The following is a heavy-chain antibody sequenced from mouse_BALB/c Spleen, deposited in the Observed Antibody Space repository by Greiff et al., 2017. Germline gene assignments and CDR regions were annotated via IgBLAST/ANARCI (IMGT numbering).Heavy chain of an antibody. D-gene: IGHD1-1*01. Sequence: QVQLQQSGPELVKPGASVKMSCKASGYTFTDYVISWVKQRTGQGLEWIGEIYPGSGSTYYNEKFKGKATLTADKSSNTAYMQLSSLTSEDSAVYFCVSHYYGSSYDYFDYWGQGTTLTVSS. CDR2: IYPGSGST. CDR3: VSHYYGSSYDYFDY. CDR1: GYTFTDYV. V-gene: IGHV1-81*01. J-gene: IGHJ2*01.